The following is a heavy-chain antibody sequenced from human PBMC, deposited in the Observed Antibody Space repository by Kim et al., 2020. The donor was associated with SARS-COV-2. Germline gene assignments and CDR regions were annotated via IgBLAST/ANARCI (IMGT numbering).Heavy chain of an antibody. D-gene: IGHD3-3*01. V-gene: IGHV3-53*01. CDR2: IYSDETT. J-gene: IGHJ5*02. Sequence: GGSLRLSCAASGFTVSTNYMSWVRQAPGKGLEWVSVIYSDETTYYADSVKGRFTISRDNSQNTLYLQMNSLRADDTVVYYCARGNPWSWFDPWGQGTLVT. CDR3: ARGNPWSWFDP. CDR1: GFTVSTNY.